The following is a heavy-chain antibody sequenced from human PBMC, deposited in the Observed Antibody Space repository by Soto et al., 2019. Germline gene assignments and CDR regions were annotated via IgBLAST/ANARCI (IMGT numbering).Heavy chain of an antibody. D-gene: IGHD3-10*01. CDR2: IYYSGST. V-gene: IGHV4-59*01. CDR1: GGSISSYY. CDR3: ARDAANYYGSGSPIWFDP. Sequence: SETLSLTCAFYGGSISSYYWIWIRQPPGKGLEWIGYIYYSGSTNYNPSLKSRVTISVDTSKNQFSLKLSSVTAADTAVYYCARDAANYYGSGSPIWFDPWGQGTLVTVSS. J-gene: IGHJ5*02.